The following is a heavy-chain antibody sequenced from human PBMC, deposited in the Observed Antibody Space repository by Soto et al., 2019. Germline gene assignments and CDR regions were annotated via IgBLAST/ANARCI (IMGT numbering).Heavy chain of an antibody. Sequence: GASVKVSCKASGHTFTSYGISWVRQAPGQGLEWMGWISAYNGNTNYAQKLQGRVTMTTDTSTSTAYMELRSLRSDDTAVYYCAREEGLVVVVAATHYGMDVWGQGTTVTVSS. D-gene: IGHD2-15*01. CDR3: AREEGLVVVVAATHYGMDV. V-gene: IGHV1-18*04. J-gene: IGHJ6*02. CDR2: ISAYNGNT. CDR1: GHTFTSYG.